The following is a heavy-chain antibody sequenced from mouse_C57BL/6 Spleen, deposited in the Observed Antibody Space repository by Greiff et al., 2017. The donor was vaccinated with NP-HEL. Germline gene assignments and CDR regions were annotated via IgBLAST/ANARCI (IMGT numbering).Heavy chain of an antibody. CDR2: ISSGGDYI. J-gene: IGHJ3*01. D-gene: IGHD2-3*01. CDR3: TRDGGNYDGYYVWFAY. V-gene: IGHV5-9-1*02. Sequence: EVQGVESGEGLVKPGGSLKLSCAASGFTFSSYAMSWVRQTPEKRLEWVAYISSGGDYIYYADNVKGRFTISRDNARNTLYLQMSSLKSEDTAMYYCTRDGGNYDGYYVWFAYWGQGTLVTVSA. CDR1: GFTFSSYA.